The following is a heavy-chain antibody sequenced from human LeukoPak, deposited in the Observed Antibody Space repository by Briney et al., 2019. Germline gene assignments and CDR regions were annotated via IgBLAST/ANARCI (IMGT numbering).Heavy chain of an antibody. V-gene: IGHV3-23*01. D-gene: IGHD3-10*01. J-gene: IGHJ4*02. Sequence: GGSLRLSCAASGFTFSSYAMSWVRQAPGKGLEWVSAISGSGGSTYYADSVRGRFTISRDNSKNTLHLQLNSLRAEDTAVYYCAKDSGGSGSLTLDYWGQGTLVTVSS. CDR1: GFTFSSYA. CDR2: ISGSGGST. CDR3: AKDSGGSGSLTLDY.